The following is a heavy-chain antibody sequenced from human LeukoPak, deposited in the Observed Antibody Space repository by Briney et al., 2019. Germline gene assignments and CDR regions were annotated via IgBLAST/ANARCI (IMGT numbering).Heavy chain of an antibody. V-gene: IGHV3-23*01. J-gene: IGHJ4*02. CDR1: GFTFSSYA. D-gene: IGHD3-10*01. Sequence: GGSLRLSCTTSGFTFSSYAMSWVPQAPGKGLQWVSAISGNGGSTYYADSVKGRFTISRDNSKNTLYRQMNSLRAEDTAIYYCAKDSSPTYYYGSGDYWGQGTLVTVSS. CDR2: ISGNGGST. CDR3: AKDSSPTYYYGSGDY.